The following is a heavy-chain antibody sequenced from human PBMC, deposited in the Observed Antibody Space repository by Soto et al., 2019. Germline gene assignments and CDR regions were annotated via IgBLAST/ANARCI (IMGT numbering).Heavy chain of an antibody. Sequence: QVQLVESGGGVVQPGRSLRLSCAASGFTFSHYAMHWARQAPGKGLEWVAVIWSVGSNENYADSVRGRFTISRDNPKNTLYRQMNSLRAEDTAVYYCARDYGSAPWDYWGQGARVTVSS. V-gene: IGHV3-33*01. CDR1: GFTFSHYA. J-gene: IGHJ4*02. CDR2: IWSVGSNE. D-gene: IGHD3-10*01. CDR3: ARDYGSAPWDY.